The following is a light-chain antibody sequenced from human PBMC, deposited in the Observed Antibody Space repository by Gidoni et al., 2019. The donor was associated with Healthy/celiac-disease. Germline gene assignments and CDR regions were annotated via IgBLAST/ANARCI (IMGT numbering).Light chain of an antibody. CDR1: SSNIGSNY. CDR3: AAWDDSLSGVV. J-gene: IGLJ2*01. Sequence: QSVLTQPPSASATPGQRVTISCSGSSSNIGSNYVYWYQQLPGTAPKLLIYRNNQRTSGVPDRFSGSKSGTSASLAISGLRSEDEADYYCAAWDDSLSGVVFGGGTKLTVL. CDR2: RNN. V-gene: IGLV1-47*01.